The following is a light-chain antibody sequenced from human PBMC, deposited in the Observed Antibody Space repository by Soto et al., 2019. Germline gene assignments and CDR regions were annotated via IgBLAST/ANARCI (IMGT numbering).Light chain of an antibody. V-gene: IGKV3-20*01. CDR2: ETS. CDR3: QQYGVASGT. CDR1: QSISTRY. J-gene: IGKJ1*01. Sequence: EIVLTQSPGTLSLSPGERATLSCRASQSISTRYFAWYQQKGGQAPRLLIYETSSRGTGIADRFIGSGTGTEFTLTISRLEPEDFAVYYCQQYGVASGTFGQGTKLEI.